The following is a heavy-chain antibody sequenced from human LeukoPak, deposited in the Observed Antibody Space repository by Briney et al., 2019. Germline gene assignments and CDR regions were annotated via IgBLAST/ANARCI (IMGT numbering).Heavy chain of an antibody. Sequence: GRSLRLSCAASGFSFSSYGMHWVRQAPGKGLEWVALLYYDGSNERYADSVKGRFTISRDNAKNSLYLQMNSLRAEDTALYYCAKVGYSSSLDYWGQGTLVTVSS. D-gene: IGHD6-13*01. CDR1: GFSFSSYG. CDR3: AKVGYSSSLDY. J-gene: IGHJ4*02. CDR2: LYYDGSNE. V-gene: IGHV3-33*03.